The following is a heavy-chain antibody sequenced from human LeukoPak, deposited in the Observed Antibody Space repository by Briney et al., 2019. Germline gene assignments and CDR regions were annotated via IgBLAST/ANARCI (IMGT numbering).Heavy chain of an antibody. D-gene: IGHD3-22*01. Sequence: SETLSLTCSVSGDSIDGYYWSWIRQPPGKGPEWIGYIFYSGSTNYNPSLRSRVTLSVDTSKDQFSLKLRSVTAADTAVYYCARGTYYYDSSGYLIDYWGQGTLVTVSS. CDR1: GDSIDGYY. CDR3: ARGTYYYDSSGYLIDY. V-gene: IGHV4-59*08. J-gene: IGHJ4*02. CDR2: IFYSGST.